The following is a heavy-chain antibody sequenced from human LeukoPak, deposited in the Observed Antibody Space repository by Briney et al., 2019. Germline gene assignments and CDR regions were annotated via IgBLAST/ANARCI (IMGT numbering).Heavy chain of an antibody. CDR2: INPGDGGT. CDR1: GYTFTTYF. J-gene: IGHJ4*02. D-gene: IGHD3-16*01. Sequence: ASVKVSCKASGYTFTTYFMFWVRQAPGQGLEWMGVINPGDGGTSYAQKFQGRVTMTRDTSTSTVYMELSSLRPEDTAVYYCARDRNIIVGGIYARGFNSWGQGALVTVSS. V-gene: IGHV1-46*01. CDR3: ARDRNIIVGGIYARGFNS.